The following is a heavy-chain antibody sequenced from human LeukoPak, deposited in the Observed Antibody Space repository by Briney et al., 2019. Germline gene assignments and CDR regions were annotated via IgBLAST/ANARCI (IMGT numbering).Heavy chain of an antibody. D-gene: IGHD1-7*01. V-gene: IGHV1-3*01. Sequence: ASVKVSCKASGYTFTSYAMHWVRQAPGQRLEWMGWINAGNGNTKYSQKFQGRVTITRDTSASTAYMELSSLRSEDTAVYYCARESGLELTDFDYWGQGTLVTVSS. CDR2: INAGNGNT. CDR1: GYTFTSYA. CDR3: ARESGLELTDFDY. J-gene: IGHJ4*02.